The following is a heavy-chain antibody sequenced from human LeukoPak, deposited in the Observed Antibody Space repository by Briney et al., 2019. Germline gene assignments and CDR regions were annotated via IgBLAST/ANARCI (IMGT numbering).Heavy chain of an antibody. CDR3: AKPGIAVAGDDDAFDI. CDR1: GFTFSSYG. V-gene: IGHV3-33*06. J-gene: IGHJ3*02. D-gene: IGHD6-19*01. Sequence: GRSLRLSCAASGFTFSSYGMHWVRQAPGKGPEWVAVIWYDGSNKYYADSVKGRFTISRDNSKNTLYLQMNSLRAEDTAVYYCAKPGIAVAGDDDAFDIWGQGTMVTVSS. CDR2: IWYDGSNK.